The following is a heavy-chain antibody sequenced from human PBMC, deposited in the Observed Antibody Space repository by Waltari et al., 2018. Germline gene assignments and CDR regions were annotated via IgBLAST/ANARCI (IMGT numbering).Heavy chain of an antibody. CDR3: AKDLVPYYYYYMDV. J-gene: IGHJ6*03. D-gene: IGHD6-6*01. CDR2: ILYDGSNK. V-gene: IGHV3-33*06. CDR1: GFTFRSYG. Sequence: QVQLVESGGGVVQPGRSLRLSCAASGFTFRSYGMHWVRQAPGKGLEWVAVILYDGSNKYYADSVKGRFTISRDNSKNTLYLQMNSLRAEDTAVYYCAKDLVPYYYYYMDVWGKGTTVTVSS.